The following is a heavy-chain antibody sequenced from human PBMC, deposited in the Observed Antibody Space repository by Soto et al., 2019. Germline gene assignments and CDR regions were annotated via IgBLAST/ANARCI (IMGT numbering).Heavy chain of an antibody. CDR1: GGSFSGYY. V-gene: IGHV4-34*01. J-gene: IGHJ4*02. Sequence: SETLSLTCAVYGGSFSGYYWTWIRQPPGTGLEWIGEINHSGSTNYNPSLKSQVTISVDTSKNQFSLKLTSVTAADTAVYYCARDRITGLFDYWGQGTLVTVSS. D-gene: IGHD2-8*02. CDR3: ARDRITGLFDY. CDR2: INHSGST.